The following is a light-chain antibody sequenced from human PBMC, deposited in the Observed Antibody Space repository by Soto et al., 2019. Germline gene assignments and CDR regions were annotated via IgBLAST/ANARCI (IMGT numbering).Light chain of an antibody. CDR3: QQRSNWLT. J-gene: IGKJ4*01. Sequence: EIVLTQSPATLSLSPGERATLSCRASQSVSSYLVWYQQKPGQAPRLLIYDASNRATGVPARFSGTGSGTDFPLTISSLEPEDFAVYYCQQRSNWLTFGGGTKVEIK. V-gene: IGKV3-11*01. CDR1: QSVSSY. CDR2: DAS.